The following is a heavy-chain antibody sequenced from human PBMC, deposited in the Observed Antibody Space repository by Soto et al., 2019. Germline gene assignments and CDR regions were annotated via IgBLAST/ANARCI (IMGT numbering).Heavy chain of an antibody. CDR2: ISYDGSNK. Sequence: QVQLVESGGGVVQPGRSLRLSCAASGFTFSSYGMHWVRQAPGKGLEWVAVISYDGSNKYYADSVKGRFTISRDNSKNTLYLQMNSLRAEDTAVYYCAKGSTAMTYFDYWSQGTLVTVSS. J-gene: IGHJ4*02. CDR3: AKGSTAMTYFDY. V-gene: IGHV3-30*18. D-gene: IGHD5-18*01. CDR1: GFTFSSYG.